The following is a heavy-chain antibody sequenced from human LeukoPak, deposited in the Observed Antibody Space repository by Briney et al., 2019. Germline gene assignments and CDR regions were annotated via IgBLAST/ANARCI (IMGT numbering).Heavy chain of an antibody. V-gene: IGHV3-33*06. D-gene: IGHD3-22*01. CDR3: AKDLEKFDTSGFPAY. Sequence: GGSLRLSCAASGFAFNNYGMHWVRQTPGKGLEWLTLIWYDGTTKYYADSVKGRFTISRDNPDSTLFLQMSSLRAEDTAVYYCAKDLEKFDTSGFPAYWGQGTLVTVSS. CDR1: GFAFNNYG. CDR2: IWYDGTTK. J-gene: IGHJ4*02.